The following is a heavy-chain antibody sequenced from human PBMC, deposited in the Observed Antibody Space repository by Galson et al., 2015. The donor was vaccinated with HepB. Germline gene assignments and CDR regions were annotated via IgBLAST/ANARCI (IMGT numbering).Heavy chain of an antibody. J-gene: IGHJ5*02. V-gene: IGHV1-18*01. Sequence: SVKVSCKASGYTFTSYDISWVRQAPGQGLEWMGWISAYNGNTNYAQKLQGRVTMTTDTSTSTVYMELNSLRSEDTAVYYCARDGGSLVGATSLTWFDPWGQGTLVTVSS. CDR3: ARDGGSLVGATSLTWFDP. CDR1: GYTFTSYD. CDR2: ISAYNGNT. D-gene: IGHD1-26*01.